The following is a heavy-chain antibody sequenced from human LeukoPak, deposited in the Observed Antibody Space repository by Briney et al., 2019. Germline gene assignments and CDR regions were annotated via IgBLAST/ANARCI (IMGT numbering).Heavy chain of an antibody. CDR1: GGSISSYY. CDR3: ARGVLDSSSWHYYYYGMDV. Sequence: KPSETLSLTCTVSGGSISSYYWSWIRQPPGKGLEWIGYIYYSGSTNYNPSLKSRVTISVDTSKNQFSLKLSSVTAADTAVYYCARGVLDSSSWHYYYYGMDVRGQGTTVTVSS. V-gene: IGHV4-59*01. CDR2: IYYSGST. J-gene: IGHJ6*02. D-gene: IGHD6-13*01.